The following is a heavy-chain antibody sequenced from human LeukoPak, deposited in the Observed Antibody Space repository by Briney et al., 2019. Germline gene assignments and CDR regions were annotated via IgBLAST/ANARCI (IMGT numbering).Heavy chain of an antibody. D-gene: IGHD3-10*01. J-gene: IGHJ4*02. Sequence: SETLSLTRTVSGVSVSSGSYYWSWIRQPPGKGLEWIGYIYYSGSTNYNPSLKSRVTISVDTSKNQFSLKLSSVTAADTAVYYCARGGDYYGSGSSTFDYWGQGTLVTVSS. CDR2: IYYSGST. CDR1: GVSVSSGSYY. CDR3: ARGGDYYGSGSSTFDY. V-gene: IGHV4-61*01.